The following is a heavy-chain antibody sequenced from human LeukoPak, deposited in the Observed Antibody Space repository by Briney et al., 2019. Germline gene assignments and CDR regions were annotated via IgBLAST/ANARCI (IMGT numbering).Heavy chain of an antibody. D-gene: IGHD2-21*02. CDR2: INPSGGST. CDR3: AREVTAIRFDY. V-gene: IGHV1-46*03. J-gene: IGHJ4*02. CDR1: GYTFTSYY. Sequence: ASVKVSCKASGYTFTSYYMHWVRQAPGQGLEWMGIINPSGGSTSYAQKFQGRVTMTGDTSTSTVYMELSSLRSEDTAVYYCAREVTAIRFDYWGQGTLVTVSS.